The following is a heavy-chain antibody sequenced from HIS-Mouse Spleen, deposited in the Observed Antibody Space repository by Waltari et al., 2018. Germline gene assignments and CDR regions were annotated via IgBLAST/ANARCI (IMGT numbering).Heavy chain of an antibody. CDR1: GGSISSSSYY. Sequence: QLQLQESGPGLVKPSETLSLTCTVSGGSISSSSYYWGWVRQPPGKGREWIGSIYYSGSTYYTPSLKSRVTISVDTSKNQFSRKLSCVTAADTAVYYCAREIPYSSSWYDWYFDLWGRGTLVTVSS. CDR2: IYYSGST. J-gene: IGHJ2*01. D-gene: IGHD6-13*01. CDR3: AREIPYSSSWYDWYFDL. V-gene: IGHV4-39*07.